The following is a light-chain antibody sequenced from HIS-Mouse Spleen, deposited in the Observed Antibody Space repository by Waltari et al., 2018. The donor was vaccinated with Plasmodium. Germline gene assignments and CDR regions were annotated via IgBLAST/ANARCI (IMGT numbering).Light chain of an antibody. CDR1: QSVSSSY. CDR3: QQYGSSPYT. J-gene: IGKJ2*01. V-gene: IGKV3-20*01. Sequence: EIVLTQSPGTLSLSPGERATLPCRASQSVSSSYLAWYQQKPGQAHRLLIYGASSRATGIPDRFSGSGSGTDFTLTISRLEPEDFAVYYCQQYGSSPYTFGQGTKLEIK. CDR2: GAS.